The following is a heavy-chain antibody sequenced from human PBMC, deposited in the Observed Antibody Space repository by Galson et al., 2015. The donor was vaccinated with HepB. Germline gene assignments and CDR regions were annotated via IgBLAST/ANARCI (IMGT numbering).Heavy chain of an antibody. CDR2: SDPSGGT. CDR1: GESFSGYY. J-gene: IGHJ4*02. Sequence: SETLSLTCAVYGESFSGYYWSWIRQPPGGGLEWIGESDPSGGTNYNPSLKSRVTISVDTSKNQFSLKIDSVTAADTALYYCARAILPTLTTGRYLDYWGRGILVTVSS. V-gene: IGHV4-34*01. D-gene: IGHD4-17*01. CDR3: ARAILPTLTTGRYLDY.